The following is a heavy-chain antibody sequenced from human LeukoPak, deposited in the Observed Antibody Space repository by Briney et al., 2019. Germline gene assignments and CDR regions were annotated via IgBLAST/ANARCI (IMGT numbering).Heavy chain of an antibody. CDR1: GGSIFSVDYY. V-gene: IGHV4-30-4*01. D-gene: IGHD6-19*01. CDR3: ARLTAVAGIGFDY. Sequence: SQTLSLTCTVSGGSIFSVDYYWSWIRQPPGKGLEWIGYIYYSGSTYYNPSLKSRVIISVDTSKNQFSLKLTSVTAADTAVYYCARLTAVAGIGFDYWGQGTLVTVSS. J-gene: IGHJ4*02. CDR2: IYYSGST.